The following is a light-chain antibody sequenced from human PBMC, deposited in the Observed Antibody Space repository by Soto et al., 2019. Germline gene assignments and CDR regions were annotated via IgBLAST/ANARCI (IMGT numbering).Light chain of an antibody. J-gene: IGLJ3*02. CDR2: DVT. V-gene: IGLV2-14*01. CDR1: SSDVGGYNY. CDR3: SSYTGSTVV. Sequence: QSVLTQPDSVSGSPGQSITISCTGTSSDVGGYNYVSWYQQHPGKVPRLMIYDVTNRPSGVSNRFSASKSGNTASLTISGLQAEDEADYYCSSYTGSTVVFGGGTQLTVL.